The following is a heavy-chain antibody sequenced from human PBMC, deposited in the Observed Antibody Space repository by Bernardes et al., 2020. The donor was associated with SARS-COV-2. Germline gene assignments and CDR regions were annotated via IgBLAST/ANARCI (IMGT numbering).Heavy chain of an antibody. V-gene: IGHV3-48*02. D-gene: IGHD6-13*01. CDR1: GFTFSTYS. CDR3: TGQIHVTTPGLAAPNH. CDR2: ISSSSNTI. J-gene: IGHJ5*02. Sequence: GGSLRLSCAASGFTFSTYSINWVRQAQGKGLEWISYISSSSNTIYYADSVKGRFTVSRDNAKNSLYLQMNSLRDEDTAVYYCTGQIHVTTPGLAAPNHWGQGTLVTVSS.